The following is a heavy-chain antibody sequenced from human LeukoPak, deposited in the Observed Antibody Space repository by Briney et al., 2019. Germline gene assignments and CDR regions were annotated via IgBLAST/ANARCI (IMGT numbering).Heavy chain of an antibody. J-gene: IGHJ4*02. Sequence: SVKVSCKASGGTFSSYAISWVRQAPGQGLEWMGRIIPILGTANYAQKFQGRVTITTDESTSTAYMELSSLRSEDTAVYYCASGDVGITTQSGIASGWIFDYWGQGTLVTVSS. V-gene: IGHV1-69*11. CDR1: GGTFSSYA. CDR3: ASGDVGITTQSGIASGWIFDY. CDR2: IIPILGTA. D-gene: IGHD6-19*01.